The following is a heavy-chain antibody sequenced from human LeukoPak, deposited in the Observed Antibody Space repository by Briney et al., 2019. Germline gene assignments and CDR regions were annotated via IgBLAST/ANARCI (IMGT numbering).Heavy chain of an antibody. V-gene: IGHV3-30*18. CDR3: AKEKTLYYFDY. CDR1: GFTFGSYA. CDR2: ITYDGSNK. J-gene: IGHJ4*02. Sequence: GGSLRLSCAGSGFTFGSYAMSWVRQAPGKGLEWVAVITYDGSNKYYADSVKGRFTISRDNSKNTLYLQMNSLRAEDTAVYYCAKEKTLYYFDYWGQGTLVTVSS. D-gene: IGHD3-16*02.